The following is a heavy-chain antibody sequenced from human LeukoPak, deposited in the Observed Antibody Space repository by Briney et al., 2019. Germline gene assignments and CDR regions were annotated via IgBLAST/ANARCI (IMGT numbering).Heavy chain of an antibody. J-gene: IGHJ4*02. CDR2: IYTGGNT. D-gene: IGHD3-10*01. Sequence: PGGSLRLSCAASGFTVSANYMSWVRHAPGKGLEWVSLIYTGGNTYYADSVKGRFTISRDNSKNTLFLQMDSLTAEDTAVYYCSRAPTWGFGTDWGQGTLVTVSS. V-gene: IGHV3-66*01. CDR3: SRAPTWGFGTD. CDR1: GFTVSANY.